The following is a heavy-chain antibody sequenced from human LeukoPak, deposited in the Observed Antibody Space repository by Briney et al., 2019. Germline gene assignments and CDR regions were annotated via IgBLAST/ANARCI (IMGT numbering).Heavy chain of an antibody. V-gene: IGHV1-2*06. CDR3: ARERYYYGSGSYLTFDY. J-gene: IGHJ4*02. D-gene: IGHD3-10*01. Sequence: ASVKVSCKASGYTFTGYYMHWVRQAPGQGLEWMGRINPNSGGTNYAQKFQGRVTMTRDTSISTAYMELSRLGSDDTAVYYCARERYYYGSGSYLTFDYWGQGTLVTVSS. CDR2: INPNSGGT. CDR1: GYTFTGYY.